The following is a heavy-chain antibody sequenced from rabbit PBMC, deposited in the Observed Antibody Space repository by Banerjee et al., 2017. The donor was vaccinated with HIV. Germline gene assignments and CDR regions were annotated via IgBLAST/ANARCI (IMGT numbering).Heavy chain of an antibody. CDR1: GFDLSSYYY. D-gene: IGHD4-1*01. V-gene: IGHV1S45*01. J-gene: IGHJ4*01. CDR3: ARDLAGVIGWNFNL. CDR2: IDAGSSGNT. Sequence: QEQLEESGGGLVKPEGSLTLTCKASGFDLSSYYYMCWVSQAPGKGLEWIGCIDAGSSGNTNYASWAKGRFTISKISSTTVTLQMTSLTAADTATYFCARDLAGVIGWNFNLWGQGTLVTVS.